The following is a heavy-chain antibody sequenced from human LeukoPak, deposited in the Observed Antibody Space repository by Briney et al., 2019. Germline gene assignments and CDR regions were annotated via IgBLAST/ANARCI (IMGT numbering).Heavy chain of an antibody. Sequence: ASVKVSCKASGYSLTRYYMHWVRQAPGQGLEWMGIMNPSGTSTNYGQKFQGRVIMTGDTSTSTVYMELRSLRSDDTAVYYCARALYYYDSRSYDDFDYWGQGTLVTVSS. D-gene: IGHD3-22*01. CDR3: ARALYYYDSRSYDDFDY. CDR2: MNPSGTST. J-gene: IGHJ4*02. CDR1: GYSLTRYY. V-gene: IGHV1-46*01.